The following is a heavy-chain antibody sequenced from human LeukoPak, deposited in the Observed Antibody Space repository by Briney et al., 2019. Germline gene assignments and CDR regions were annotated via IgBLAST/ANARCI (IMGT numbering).Heavy chain of an antibody. CDR2: VNPNNGGT. J-gene: IGHJ4*02. CDR3: ARDSYGGNWSLGY. D-gene: IGHD4-23*01. V-gene: IGHV1-2*02. CDR1: GFTFTGYY. Sequence: ASVKVSCKASGFTFTGYYIHWVRQAPGQGLEWMRWVNPNNGGTNYAQMFQGRVTMTRDTSISTAYMELSRLTSDDTAVYYCARDSYGGNWSLGYWGQGTLVTVSS.